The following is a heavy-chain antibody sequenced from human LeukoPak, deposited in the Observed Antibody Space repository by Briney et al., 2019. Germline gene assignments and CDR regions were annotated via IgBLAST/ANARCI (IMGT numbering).Heavy chain of an antibody. Sequence: SETLSLTCTISGGSFGSYHWNWMRQPAGKGLEWIGRIYATGLTLYDPPLHSRVTISVQPSRNQFPLKLTSLTAAGTAVYYCARGDSGGATRFDYWGQGTLVTVSS. CDR1: GGSFGSYH. D-gene: IGHD2-15*01. CDR3: ARGDSGGATRFDY. V-gene: IGHV4-4*07. J-gene: IGHJ4*02. CDR2: IYATGLT.